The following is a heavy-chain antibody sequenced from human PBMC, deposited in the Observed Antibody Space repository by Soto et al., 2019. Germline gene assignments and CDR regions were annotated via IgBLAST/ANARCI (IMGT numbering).Heavy chain of an antibody. V-gene: IGHV3-30*18. J-gene: IGHJ4*02. D-gene: IGHD4-4*01. CDR2: ISYDGSNK. Sequence: GGSLRLSYAASGFTFSSYGMHWVRQAPGKGLEWVAVISYDGSNKYYADSVKGRFTISRDNSKNTLYLQMNSLRAEDTAVYYCAKDRYDDYSNYYFVYWGQGTLVTVSS. CDR3: AKDRYDDYSNYYFVY. CDR1: GFTFSSYG.